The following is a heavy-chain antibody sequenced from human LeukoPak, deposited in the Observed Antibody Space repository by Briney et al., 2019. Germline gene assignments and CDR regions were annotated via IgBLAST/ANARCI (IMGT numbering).Heavy chain of an antibody. J-gene: IGHJ4*02. CDR2: IKSSNT. CDR1: RGSISNYY. V-gene: IGHV4-59*08. D-gene: IGHD3-16*01. Sequence: PSETLSLTCTVSRGSISNYYWSWIRQPPGKGLEWIGRIKSSNTNYNPSLKSRVSISLDTSTNQFSLKLSSLTAADTAVYYCARVPDWTYVPDYWGQGTLVTVSS. CDR3: ARVPDWTYVPDY.